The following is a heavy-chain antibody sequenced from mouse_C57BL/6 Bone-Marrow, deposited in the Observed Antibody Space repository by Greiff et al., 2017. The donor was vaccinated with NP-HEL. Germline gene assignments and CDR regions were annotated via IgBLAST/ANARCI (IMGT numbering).Heavy chain of an antibody. J-gene: IGHJ3*01. D-gene: IGHD2-2*01. CDR2: ISSGGSYT. CDR1: GFTFSSYG. CDR3: ARGGLRRN. V-gene: IGHV5-6*01. Sequence: EVKVVESGGDLVKPGGSLKLSCAASGFTFSSYGMSWVRQTPDKRLEWVATISSGGSYTYYPDSVKGRFTISRDNAKNTLYLQMSSLKSEDTAMYYCARGGLRRNWGQGTLVTVSA.